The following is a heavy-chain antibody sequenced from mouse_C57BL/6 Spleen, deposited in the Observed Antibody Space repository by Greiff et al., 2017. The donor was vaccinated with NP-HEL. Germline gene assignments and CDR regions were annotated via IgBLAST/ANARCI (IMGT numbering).Heavy chain of an antibody. CDR3: ARADGSSYYFDY. V-gene: IGHV1-52*01. J-gene: IGHJ2*01. D-gene: IGHD2-3*01. CDR2: IDPSDSET. Sequence: QVQLQQPGAELVRPGSSVKLSCKASGYTFTSYWMHWVKQRPIQGLEWIGNIDPSDSETHYNQKFKDKATLTVDKSSSTAYMQLSSLTSEDSAVYYCARADGSSYYFDYWGQGTTLTVSS. CDR1: GYTFTSYW.